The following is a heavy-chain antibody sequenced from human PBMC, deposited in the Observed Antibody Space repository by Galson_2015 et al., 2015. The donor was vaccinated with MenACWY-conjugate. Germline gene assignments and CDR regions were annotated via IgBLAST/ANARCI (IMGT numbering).Heavy chain of an antibody. CDR2: IDLTDSFT. Sequence: QSGAEVKKPGESLRISCQNSGYTSTSHWISWVRQTPGKGLEWMGRIDLTDSFTNYSPSFRGHVTISADKSISTAYLQWSSLEASDSAMYYCARHPPASTSPELGYWGRGALVTVSS. J-gene: IGHJ4*02. V-gene: IGHV5-10-1*01. CDR3: ARHPPASTSPELGY. CDR1: GYTSTSHW. D-gene: IGHD3-16*01.